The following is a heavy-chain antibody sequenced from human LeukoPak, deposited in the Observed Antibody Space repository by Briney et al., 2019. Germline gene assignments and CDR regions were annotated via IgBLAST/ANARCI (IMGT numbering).Heavy chain of an antibody. CDR1: GGSISSGGYY. Sequence: PSETLSLTCTVSGGSISSGGYYWSWIRQHPGKGLEWIGYIYYSGSTYYNPSLKSRVTISVDTSKNQFSLKLSSVTAADTAVYYCARGIVGANFDYWGQGTLVTVSS. CDR3: ARGIVGANFDY. CDR2: IYYSGST. V-gene: IGHV4-31*03. D-gene: IGHD1-26*01. J-gene: IGHJ4*02.